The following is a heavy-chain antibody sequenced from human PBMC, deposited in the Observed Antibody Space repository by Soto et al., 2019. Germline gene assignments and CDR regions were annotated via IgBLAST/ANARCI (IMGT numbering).Heavy chain of an antibody. CDR3: AKVIITSWPDYYYGMDV. D-gene: IGHD2-2*01. CDR1: GFTFSSYG. V-gene: IGHV3-30*18. J-gene: IGHJ6*02. Sequence: GGSLRLSCAASGFTFSSYGMHWVRQAPGKGLEWVAVISYDGSTKYYADSVKGRFTISRDNSKNTLYLQMNSLRAEDTAVYYCAKVIITSWPDYYYGMDVWGQGTKVTV. CDR2: ISYDGSTK.